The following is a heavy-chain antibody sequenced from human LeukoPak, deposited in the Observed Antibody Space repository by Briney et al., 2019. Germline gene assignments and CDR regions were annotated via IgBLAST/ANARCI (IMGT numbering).Heavy chain of an antibody. V-gene: IGHV4-4*07. J-gene: IGHJ4*02. CDR2: ISGSGST. D-gene: IGHD2-15*01. CDR3: AREGRSSTPGY. CDR1: GGSISGYY. Sequence: SETLSLTCAVSGGSISGYYWSWIRQPAGEGLEWMGRISGSGSTDYDPSLKSRVTMSVDTSKNQFSLKLNSVTAADTAVYYCAREGRSSTPGYWGQGTLVTVSS.